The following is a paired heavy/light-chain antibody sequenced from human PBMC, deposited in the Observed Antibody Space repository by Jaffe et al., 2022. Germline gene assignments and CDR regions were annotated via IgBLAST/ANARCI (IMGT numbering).Light chain of an antibody. CDR2: AAS. Sequence: DIQMTQSPSSLSASVGDRVTITCRASQSISSYLNWYQQKPGKAPKLLIYAASSLQSGVPSRFSGSGSGTDFTLTISSLQPEDFATYYCQQSYSTPPWTFGQGTKLEIK. CDR1: QSISSY. CDR3: QQSYSTPPWT. V-gene: IGKV1-39*01. J-gene: IGKJ2*01.
Heavy chain of an antibody. Sequence: EVQLVESGGGLVQPGGSLRLSCAASGFTFSSYEMNWVRQAPGKGLEWVSYISSSGSTIYYADSVKGRFTISRDNAKNSLYLQMNSLRAEDTAVYYCARGQLWFGELFPPHFDYWGQGTLVTVSS. CDR3: ARGQLWFGELFPPHFDY. D-gene: IGHD3-10*01. CDR1: GFTFSSYE. J-gene: IGHJ4*02. V-gene: IGHV3-48*03. CDR2: ISSSGSTI.